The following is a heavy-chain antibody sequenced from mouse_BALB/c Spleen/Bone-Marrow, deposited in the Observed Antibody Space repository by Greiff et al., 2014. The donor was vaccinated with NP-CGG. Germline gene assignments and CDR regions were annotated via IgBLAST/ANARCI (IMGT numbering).Heavy chain of an antibody. D-gene: IGHD2-4*01. CDR1: GYAFSGSW. Sequence: QVQLKESGPELVKPGASVKISCKASGYAFSGSWMNWVKQRPGQGLEWIGRIYPGDGDTNYNGKFKGKATLTADKSSSTAYMQLSSLTSVDSAVYFCARMGRLRRGDYWGQGTTLTVSS. J-gene: IGHJ2*01. CDR2: IYPGDGDT. CDR3: ARMGRLRRGDY. V-gene: IGHV1-82*01.